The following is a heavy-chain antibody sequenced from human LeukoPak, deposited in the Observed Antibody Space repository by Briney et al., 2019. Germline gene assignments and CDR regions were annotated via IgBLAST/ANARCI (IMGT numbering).Heavy chain of an antibody. CDR1: GFTFSSYA. Sequence: GGSLRLSCAASGFTFSSYAMSWVRQVPGKGLEWVSVISGSGGSTYYADSVKGRFTISRDNSKKTLYLQMNSLRAEDTAVYYCAKDRPEAYCGGDCYVFDYWGQGTLVTVSS. CDR2: ISGSGGST. J-gene: IGHJ4*02. V-gene: IGHV3-23*01. CDR3: AKDRPEAYCGGDCYVFDY. D-gene: IGHD2-21*02.